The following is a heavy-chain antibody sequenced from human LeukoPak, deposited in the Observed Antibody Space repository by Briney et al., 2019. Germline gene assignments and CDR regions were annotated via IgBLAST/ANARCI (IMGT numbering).Heavy chain of an antibody. Sequence: GESLKISCKGFGYKFNSFWIGWVRQMPGKGLEWMGIIYPGDSDTRYSPSFQGQVTISADKSISTAYLQWSSLKASDTATYYCALSGGYFDWLSDYWGQGTLVTVSS. D-gene: IGHD3-9*01. J-gene: IGHJ4*02. CDR3: ALSGGYFDWLSDY. CDR1: GYKFNSFW. V-gene: IGHV5-51*01. CDR2: IYPGDSDT.